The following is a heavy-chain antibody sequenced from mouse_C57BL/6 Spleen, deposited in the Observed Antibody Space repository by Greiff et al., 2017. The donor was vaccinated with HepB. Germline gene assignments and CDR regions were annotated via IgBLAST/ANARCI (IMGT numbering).Heavy chain of an antibody. CDR2: IDPSDSYT. D-gene: IGHD2-5*01. J-gene: IGHJ4*01. CDR1: GYTFTSYW. CDR3: ARGRYYSNGFLYAMDY. V-gene: IGHV1-69*01. Sequence: QVQLQQPGAELVMPGASVKLSCKASGYTFTSYWMHWVKQRPGQGLEWIGEIDPSDSYTNYNQKFKGKSTLTVDKSSSTAYMQRSSLTSEDSAVYYCARGRYYSNGFLYAMDYWGQGTSVTVSS.